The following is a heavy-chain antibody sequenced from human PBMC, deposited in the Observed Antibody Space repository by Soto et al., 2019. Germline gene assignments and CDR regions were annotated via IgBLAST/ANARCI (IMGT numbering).Heavy chain of an antibody. CDR3: ARDENYYDILTGTDAFDI. J-gene: IGHJ3*02. V-gene: IGHV1-18*01. D-gene: IGHD3-9*01. CDR2: ISAYNGNT. CDR1: VCTFSSCS. Sequence: GASVKVSCKASVCTFSSCSISWVRQAPGQGVEWMGWISAYNGNTNYAQKLQGRVTMTTDTSTSTAYMELRSLRSDDTAVYYCARDENYYDILTGTDAFDIWGQGTMVTVSS.